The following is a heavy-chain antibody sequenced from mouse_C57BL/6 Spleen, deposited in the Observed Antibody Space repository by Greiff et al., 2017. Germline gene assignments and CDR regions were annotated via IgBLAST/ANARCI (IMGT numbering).Heavy chain of an antibody. CDR2: IDPSDSYT. Sequence: QVQLQQSGAELVMPGASVKLSCKASGYTFTSYWMHWVKQRPGQGLEWIGEIDPSDSYTNYNQKFKGKSTLTVDKSSSTAYMQLSSLTSEDSAVYDFSRSGGTTVVAPFDYWGQGTTLTVSS. V-gene: IGHV1-69*01. CDR3: SRSGGTTVVAPFDY. CDR1: GYTFTSYW. D-gene: IGHD1-1*01. J-gene: IGHJ2*01.